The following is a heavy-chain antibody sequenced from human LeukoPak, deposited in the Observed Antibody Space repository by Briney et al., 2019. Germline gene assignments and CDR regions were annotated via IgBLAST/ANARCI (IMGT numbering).Heavy chain of an antibody. J-gene: IGHJ4*02. CDR2: IKQDGSEK. D-gene: IGHD4-17*01. CDR3: AKDYALE. Sequence: GGSLRLSCADSGFTFRSYWMSWVRQAPGKGLEWVANIKQDGSEKNYVDSVKGRFTISRDNAKNSLYLQMNSLRAEDSGVYYCAKDYALEWGQGTLVTVSS. V-gene: IGHV3-7*01. CDR1: GFTFRSYW.